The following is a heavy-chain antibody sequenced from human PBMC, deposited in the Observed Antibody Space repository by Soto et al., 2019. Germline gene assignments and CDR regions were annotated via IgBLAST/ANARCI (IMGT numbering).Heavy chain of an antibody. CDR1: GYTFTSYG. J-gene: IGHJ4*02. CDR2: ISAYNGNT. D-gene: IGHD2-15*01. V-gene: IGHV1-18*01. Sequence: QVQLVQSGAEVKKPGASVKVSCKASGYTFTSYGISWVRQAPGQGLEWMGWISAYNGNTNYAQKLQGRVTMTTDTSTSTAYMDLRRLRSDDTAVYYCARDNLEVVAATGGDYWGQGTLVTVSS. CDR3: ARDNLEVVAATGGDY.